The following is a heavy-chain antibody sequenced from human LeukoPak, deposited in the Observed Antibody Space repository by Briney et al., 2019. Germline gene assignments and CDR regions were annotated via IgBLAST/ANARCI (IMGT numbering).Heavy chain of an antibody. Sequence: LETLSLTCTVSGGAISSYYWGCIWQPPRKRLEWIVHIYYTGSTNYNPYIKSRVTISVDTSKNQFSMKLSSVTAADTAVYYCASRSSIWSGYQDTLYYFDSWGQGTLVTVSS. J-gene: IGHJ4*02. CDR2: IYYTGST. CDR1: GGAISSYY. CDR3: ASRSSIWSGYQDTLYYFDS. V-gene: IGHV4-59*01. D-gene: IGHD3-3*01.